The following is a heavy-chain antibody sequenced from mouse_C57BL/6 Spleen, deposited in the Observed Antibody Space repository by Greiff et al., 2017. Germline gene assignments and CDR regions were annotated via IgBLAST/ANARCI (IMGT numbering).Heavy chain of an antibody. D-gene: IGHD2-3*01. V-gene: IGHV1-19*01. CDR2: INPYNGGT. CDR1: GYTFTDYY. CDR3: AHDGSDAMDY. Sequence: EVQLQQSGPVLVKPGASVKMSCKASGYTFTDYYMNWVKQSHGKGLEWIGVINPYNGGTSYNQKFKGKATLTVDKSSSTADVELNSLTSADSAVYYCAHDGSDAMDYWGQGTSVTVSS. J-gene: IGHJ4*01.